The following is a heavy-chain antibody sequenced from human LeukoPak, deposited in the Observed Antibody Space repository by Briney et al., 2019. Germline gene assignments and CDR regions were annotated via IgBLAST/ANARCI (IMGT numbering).Heavy chain of an antibody. CDR1: GFTFSSYW. CDR3: ARVPHDCSGGSCYSSPFDY. J-gene: IGHJ4*02. V-gene: IGHV3-7*01. Sequence: GGSLRLSCAASGFTFSSYWMSWVRQAPGKGLEWVANIKQDGSEKYYVDSVKGRFTISRDNAKNSLYLQMNSLRAEDTAVYYCARVPHDCSGGSCYSSPFDYWGQGTLVTVSS. D-gene: IGHD2-15*01. CDR2: IKQDGSEK.